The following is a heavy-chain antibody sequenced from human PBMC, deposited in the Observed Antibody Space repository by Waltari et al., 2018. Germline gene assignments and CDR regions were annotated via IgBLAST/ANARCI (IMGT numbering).Heavy chain of an antibody. D-gene: IGHD6-13*01. CDR3: VRLDIASAGVFDF. CDR1: GNSFTVHW. CDR2: IYPVDSVV. J-gene: IGHJ4*02. V-gene: IGHV5-51*01. Sequence: AEVKKPGESLKISCVVSGNSFTVHWIGWVRQMPGRGLEWMGIIYPVDSVVRYSPSFEGQVTISADKSINTAFLQWTSLKASDSAMYYCVRLDIASAGVFDFWGQGTLVTVSS.